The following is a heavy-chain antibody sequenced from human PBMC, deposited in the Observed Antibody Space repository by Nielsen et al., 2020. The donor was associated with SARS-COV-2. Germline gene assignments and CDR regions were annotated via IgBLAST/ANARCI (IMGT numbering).Heavy chain of an antibody. Sequence: GGSLRLSCAASGFTFSSYWMSWVRQAPGKGLEWVANIKQDGSEKYYVDSVKGRFTISRDNAKNSLYLQMNSLRAEDTAVYYCARAGLRYFDWLSDAFDIWGQGTMVTVSS. J-gene: IGHJ3*02. D-gene: IGHD3-9*01. CDR3: ARAGLRYFDWLSDAFDI. CDR2: IKQDGSEK. CDR1: GFTFSSYW. V-gene: IGHV3-7*05.